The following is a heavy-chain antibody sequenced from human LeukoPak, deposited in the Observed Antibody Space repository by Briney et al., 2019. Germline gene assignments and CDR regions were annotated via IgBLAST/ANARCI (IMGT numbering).Heavy chain of an antibody. CDR3: TGYFYGSGSYYNVEWFDP. CDR1: GFAFSNAW. D-gene: IGHD3-10*01. V-gene: IGHV3-15*01. Sequence: GGSLRLSCAASGFAFSNAWMGWVRRAPVKGLEWVGRIRPRSDGGTTDYGGPVKGRFTISRDDSKNMLFLEMNSLETEDTAVYYCTGYFYGSGSYYNVEWFDPWGQGTLVTVSS. J-gene: IGHJ5*02. CDR2: IRPRSDGGTT.